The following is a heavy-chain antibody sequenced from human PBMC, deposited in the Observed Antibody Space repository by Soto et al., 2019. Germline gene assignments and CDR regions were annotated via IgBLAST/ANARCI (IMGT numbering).Heavy chain of an antibody. Sequence: GASVKVSCKVSGYTLTELSMHWVRQAPGKGLEWMGGFDPEDGETIYAQKFQGRVTMTEDTSTDTAYMELSSLRSEDTAVYYCATGGIAVAVVNNLFDSWGQGNLVTVYS. CDR1: GYTLTELS. V-gene: IGHV1-24*01. CDR3: ATGGIAVAVVNNLFDS. J-gene: IGHJ5*01. D-gene: IGHD6-19*01. CDR2: FDPEDGET.